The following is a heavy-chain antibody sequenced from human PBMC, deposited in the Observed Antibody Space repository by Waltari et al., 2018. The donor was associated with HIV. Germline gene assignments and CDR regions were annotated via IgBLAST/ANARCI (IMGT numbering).Heavy chain of an antibody. V-gene: IGHV3-23*01. CDR1: GLLFSSYG. CDR3: AKDRSYDSSGYFDY. CDR2: ITGGTTGT. Sequence: EVQLLEAGGDLQQPGGSLRLSCGDAGLLFSSYGMSWVRRAPGWGLEWVSSITGGTTGTFYAFSVNGRFTISRDSSKNTLYLQMNSLRAEDTAVYYCAKDRSYDSSGYFDYWGEGTLVTVSS. J-gene: IGHJ4*02. D-gene: IGHD3-22*01.